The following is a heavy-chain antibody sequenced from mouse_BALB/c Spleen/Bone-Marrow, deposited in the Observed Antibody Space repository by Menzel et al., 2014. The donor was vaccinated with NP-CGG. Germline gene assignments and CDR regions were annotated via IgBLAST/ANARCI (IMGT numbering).Heavy chain of an antibody. Sequence: EVQLVESGGGLVQPGGSLKPSCAASGFTFSSYGMSWVRQTPDKRLELVATINSNGGRTCYPDSVKGRFTISRDNAKNTLYLQMSSLKSEDTAMYYCARDSLLRSLYAMDYWGQGTSVTVSS. CDR1: GFTFSSYG. CDR2: INSNGGRT. D-gene: IGHD1-2*01. V-gene: IGHV5-6-3*01. J-gene: IGHJ4*01. CDR3: ARDSLLRSLYAMDY.